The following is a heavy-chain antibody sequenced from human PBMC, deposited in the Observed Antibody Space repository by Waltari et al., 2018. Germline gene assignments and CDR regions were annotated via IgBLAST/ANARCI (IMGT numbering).Heavy chain of an antibody. Sequence: QLLLQESGPGLVKPSETLSLTCTVSGGSVSSTGDFWGWAWIRQPPGKGLEWIGTIDFRGFTYYNSSLKSQLSLSVDTSRNQIFLRLTSVSAADTAVYFCARRDGSGGFFDYWGQGTLVTVSS. CDR2: IDFRGFT. CDR3: ARRDGSGGFFDY. CDR1: GGSVSSTGDF. V-gene: IGHV4-39*01. D-gene: IGHD3-3*01. J-gene: IGHJ4*02.